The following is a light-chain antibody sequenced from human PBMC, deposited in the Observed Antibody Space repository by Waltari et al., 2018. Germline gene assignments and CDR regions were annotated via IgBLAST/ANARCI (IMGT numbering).Light chain of an antibody. CDR1: TSDIGGYNY. Sequence: QAALTQPRSVSGSPGQSVTISCTGTTSDIGGYNYVSWYQQHPGTAPKFMIYEVSKRPSGVADCFSGSKSGNPASLTSLGLQAEDEADYYCSSYANGNNVLFGGGTRLTVL. CDR3: SSYANGNNVL. V-gene: IGLV2-8*01. J-gene: IGLJ2*01. CDR2: EVS.